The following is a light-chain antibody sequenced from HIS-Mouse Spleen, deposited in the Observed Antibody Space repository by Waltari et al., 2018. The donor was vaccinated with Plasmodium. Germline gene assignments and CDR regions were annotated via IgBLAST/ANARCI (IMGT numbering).Light chain of an antibody. Sequence: SYELTQPPSVSVSPGQTARITCSGDALPKKYAYWYQQKSRQAPGEVIYEDSKRPPGSPERVSGASSGTMATLTISGAQVEDEADYYCYSTDSSGNHRVFGGGTKLTVL. CDR3: YSTDSSGNHRV. CDR1: ALPKKY. J-gene: IGLJ3*02. V-gene: IGLV3-10*01. CDR2: EDS.